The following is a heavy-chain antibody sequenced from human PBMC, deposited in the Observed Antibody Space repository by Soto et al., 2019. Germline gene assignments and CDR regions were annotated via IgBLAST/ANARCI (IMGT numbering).Heavy chain of an antibody. D-gene: IGHD4-17*01. CDR2: IYSGSGTT. Sequence: PGGSLRLSCAASGFTVNNNHMSWVRQAPGKGLEWVSVIYSGSGTTYYADSVKGRFAISRDNSKNTLYLQMDSLRAEDTAVYYSTRDPGPLHDYGRDSWGQGTLVTVSS. J-gene: IGHJ5*01. CDR1: GFTVNNNH. CDR3: TRDPGPLHDYGRDS. V-gene: IGHV3-66*01.